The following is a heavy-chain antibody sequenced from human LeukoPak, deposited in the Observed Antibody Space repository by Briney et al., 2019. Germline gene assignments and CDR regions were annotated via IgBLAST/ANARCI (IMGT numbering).Heavy chain of an antibody. Sequence: PGASVKVSCKASGYIFNGYYLHWVRQAPGQGLEWMGGIIPIFGTANYAQKFQGRVTITADESTSTAYMELSSLRSEDTAVYYCARFFENCSEACWGQGTLVTVSS. J-gene: IGHJ4*02. CDR2: IIPIFGTA. CDR1: GYIFNGYY. CDR3: ARFFENCSEAC. D-gene: IGHD3-10*02. V-gene: IGHV1-69*13.